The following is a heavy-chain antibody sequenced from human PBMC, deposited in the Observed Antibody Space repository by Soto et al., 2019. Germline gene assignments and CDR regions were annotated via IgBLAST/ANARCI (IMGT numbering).Heavy chain of an antibody. D-gene: IGHD1-26*01. V-gene: IGHV1-69*13. Sequence: SVKVSCKASGGTFSSYAISWVRQAPGQGLEWMGGIIPIFGTANYAQKFQGRVTITADESTSTAYMGLSSLRSEDTAVYYCAGRGLWYSGSYGWFDPWGQGTLVTVSS. CDR1: GGTFSSYA. J-gene: IGHJ5*02. CDR2: IIPIFGTA. CDR3: AGRGLWYSGSYGWFDP.